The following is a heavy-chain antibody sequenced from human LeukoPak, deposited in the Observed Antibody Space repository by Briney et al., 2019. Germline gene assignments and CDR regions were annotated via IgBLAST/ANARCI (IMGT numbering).Heavy chain of an antibody. CDR3: ANSRTLRIPFN. Sequence: GGSLRLSCAASGFTLSSYSMNWVRQAPGKGLEWVSYISSSSSTIYYADSVKGRFTISRDNAKNSLYLQMNSLRAEDTAVYYCANSRTLRIPFNWGQGTLVTVSS. CDR1: GFTLSSYS. V-gene: IGHV3-48*01. D-gene: IGHD3-16*01. J-gene: IGHJ4*02. CDR2: ISSSSSTI.